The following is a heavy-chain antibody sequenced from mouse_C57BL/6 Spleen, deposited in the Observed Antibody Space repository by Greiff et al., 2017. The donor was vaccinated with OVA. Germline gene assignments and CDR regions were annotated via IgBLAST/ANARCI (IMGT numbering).Heavy chain of an antibody. CDR1: GFSLTSYA. CDR3: ARTAQAIYYFDY. CDR2: IWTGGST. D-gene: IGHD3-2*02. V-gene: IGHV2-9-1*01. Sequence: VQLQQSGPGLVAPSQSLSITCTVSGFSLTSYAISWVRQPPGKGLEWLGVIWTGGSTNYNSALKSRLSISKDNSKSQVFLKMNSLQTDDTARYCCARTAQAIYYFDYWGQGTTLTVSS. J-gene: IGHJ2*01.